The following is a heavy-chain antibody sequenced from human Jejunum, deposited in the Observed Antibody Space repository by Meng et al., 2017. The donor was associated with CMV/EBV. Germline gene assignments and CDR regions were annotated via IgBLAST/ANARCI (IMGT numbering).Heavy chain of an antibody. D-gene: IGHD3-22*01. V-gene: IGHV1-2*02. Sequence: IHWVRQAPGQGPECMGLIKPDSGATNYAQNFRGRVTMTTDTSTTTAYMELSRLTSDDTAVYYCARVSDFYDSRGYLYDRSLDKWGQGTLVTVSS. CDR3: ARVSDFYDSRGYLYDRSLDK. J-gene: IGHJ4*02. CDR2: IKPDSGAT.